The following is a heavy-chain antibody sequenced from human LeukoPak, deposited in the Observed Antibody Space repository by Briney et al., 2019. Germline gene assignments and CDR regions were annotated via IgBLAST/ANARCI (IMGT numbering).Heavy chain of an antibody. D-gene: IGHD2-2*01. V-gene: IGHV3-21*01. CDR1: GFTFSSYS. Sequence: GSLRLSCAASGFTFSSYSMNWVRQAPGKGLEWVSSISSSSSYIYYADSVKGRFTISRDNAKNSLYLQMNSLRAEDTAVYYCARDDAVVVPAAMSDYYYGMDVWGQGTTVTVSS. CDR2: ISSSSSYI. CDR3: ARDDAVVVPAAMSDYYYGMDV. J-gene: IGHJ6*02.